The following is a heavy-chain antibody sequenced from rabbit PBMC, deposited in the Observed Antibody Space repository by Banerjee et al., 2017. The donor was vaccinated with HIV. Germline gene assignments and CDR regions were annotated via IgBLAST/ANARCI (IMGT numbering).Heavy chain of an antibody. Sequence: QEQLVESGGGLVQPGGSLTLTCTASGFSFSSSYWICWVRQAPGKGLEWIACIYAGSSGNTYYASWAKGRFTISKTSSTTVTLQMTSLTDADTATYFCVRDAVSSWDLWGQGTLVTVS. J-gene: IGHJ6*01. CDR1: GFSFSSSYW. CDR3: VRDAVSSWDL. V-gene: IGHV1S45*01. CDR2: IYAGSSGNT. D-gene: IGHD8-1*01.